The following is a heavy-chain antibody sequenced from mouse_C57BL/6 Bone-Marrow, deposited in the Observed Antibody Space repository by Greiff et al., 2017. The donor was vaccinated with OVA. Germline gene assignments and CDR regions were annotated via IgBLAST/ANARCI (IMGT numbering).Heavy chain of an antibody. Sequence: EVQGVESGEGLVKPGGSLKLSCAASGFTFSSYAMSWVRQTPEKRLEWVAYISSGGDYIYYADTVKGRFTISRDNARNTLYLQMSSLKSEDTAMYYCTRARYYGSSSWFAYWGQGTLVTVSA. V-gene: IGHV5-9-1*02. CDR3: TRARYYGSSSWFAY. D-gene: IGHD1-1*01. CDR1: GFTFSSYA. J-gene: IGHJ3*01. CDR2: ISSGGDYI.